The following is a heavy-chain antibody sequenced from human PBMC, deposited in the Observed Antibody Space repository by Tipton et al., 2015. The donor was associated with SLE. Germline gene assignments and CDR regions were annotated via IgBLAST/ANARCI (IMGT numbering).Heavy chain of an antibody. CDR2: IYTSGST. Sequence: TLSLTCTVSGGSISSGNYYWSWMRQPAGKGLEWIGHIYTSGSTNYNPSPKSRVTISVDTSMNQFSLRLTSVTAADTAVYYCASQYYDILTGYPYYFDYWGQGTLVTVSS. J-gene: IGHJ4*02. D-gene: IGHD3-9*01. V-gene: IGHV4-61*09. CDR1: GGSISSGNYY. CDR3: ASQYYDILTGYPYYFDY.